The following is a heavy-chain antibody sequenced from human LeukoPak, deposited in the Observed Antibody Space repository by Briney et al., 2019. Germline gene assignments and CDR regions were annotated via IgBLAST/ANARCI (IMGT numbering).Heavy chain of an antibody. Sequence: KPSETLSLTCTVSGGSISSYYWTWIRQPPGKGLEWIGYIYYSGTTNYNPSLKSRVTISVDTSKNQFSLKLSSVTAADTADYYCARGVYIAAAQYGYWGQGTLVTVSS. CDR3: ARGVYIAAAQYGY. CDR2: IYYSGTT. J-gene: IGHJ4*02. CDR1: GGSISSYY. V-gene: IGHV4-59*01. D-gene: IGHD6-13*01.